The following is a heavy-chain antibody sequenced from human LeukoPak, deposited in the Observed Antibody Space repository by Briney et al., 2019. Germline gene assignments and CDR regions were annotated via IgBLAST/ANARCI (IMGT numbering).Heavy chain of an antibody. D-gene: IGHD2-2*02. J-gene: IGHJ4*02. CDR2: IYYSGST. Sequence: PSETLSLTCTVSGGSISSSSYYWGWIRQPPGRGLEWIGSIYYSGSTYYNPSLKSRVTISVDTSKNQFSLKLSSVTAADTAVYYCARHIYADYWGQGTLVTVSS. V-gene: IGHV4-39*01. CDR1: GGSISSSSYY. CDR3: ARHIYADY.